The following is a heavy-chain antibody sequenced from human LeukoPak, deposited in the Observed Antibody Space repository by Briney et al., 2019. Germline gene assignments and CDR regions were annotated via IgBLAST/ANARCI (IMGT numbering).Heavy chain of an antibody. J-gene: IGHJ4*02. CDR2: ISYDGSNK. V-gene: IGHV3-30-3*01. CDR3: ARGFDY. CDR1: GFAFSSYA. Sequence: GGSLRLSCAASGFAFSSYAMHWVRQAPGKGLEWVAVISYDGSNKYYADSVKGRFTISRDNSKNTLYLQMNSLRAEDTAVYYCARGFDYWGQGTLVTVSS.